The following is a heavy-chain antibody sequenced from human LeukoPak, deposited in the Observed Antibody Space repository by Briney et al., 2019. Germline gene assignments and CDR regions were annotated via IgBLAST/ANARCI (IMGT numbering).Heavy chain of an antibody. CDR3: ARAEGGQATAIY. J-gene: IGHJ4*02. CDR2: ISTGSSYT. D-gene: IGHD2-21*02. CDR1: GFTFSDYY. V-gene: IGHV3-11*05. Sequence: GGSLRLSCAASGFTFSDYYMSWIRQAPGRGLEWVSYISTGSSYTNYADSVKGRFTISRDNAKNSLYLQMNSLRAEDTALYYCARAEGGQATAIYWGQGTLVTVSS.